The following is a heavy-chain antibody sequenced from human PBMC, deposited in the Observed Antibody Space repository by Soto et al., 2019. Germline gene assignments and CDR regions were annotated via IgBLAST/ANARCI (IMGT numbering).Heavy chain of an antibody. D-gene: IGHD3-10*01. CDR3: ARAQARPRELWFGELRRYYYYGMDV. J-gene: IGHJ6*02. V-gene: IGHV6-1*01. CDR1: GDSVSSNSAA. Sequence: SQTLSLTCAISGDSVSSNSAAWNWIRQSPSRGLEWLGRTYYRSKWYNDYAVSVKSRITINPDTSKNQFSLQLNSVTPEDTAVYYCARAQARPRELWFGELRRYYYYGMDVWGHGTTVTVSS. CDR2: TYYRSKWYN.